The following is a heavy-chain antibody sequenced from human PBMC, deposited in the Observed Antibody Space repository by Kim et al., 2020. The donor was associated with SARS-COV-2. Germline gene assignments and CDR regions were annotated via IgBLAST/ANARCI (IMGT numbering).Heavy chain of an antibody. CDR1: GFTFSNYW. V-gene: IGHV3-7*01. CDR3: ARAGYSSASAY. D-gene: IGHD6-19*01. J-gene: IGHJ4*02. CDR2: IKKDGSEK. Sequence: GGSLRLSCAASGFTFSNYWMTWVRQAPGKGLEWVANIKKDGSEKYYADSLKGRFTVSRDNAKNSLYLEMDSLRADDTAVYYCARAGYSSASAYWGQGTL.